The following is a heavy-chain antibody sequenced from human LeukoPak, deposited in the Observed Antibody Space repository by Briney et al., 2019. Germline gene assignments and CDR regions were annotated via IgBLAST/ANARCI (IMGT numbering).Heavy chain of an antibody. Sequence: ASVKVSCKASGHTFTGYYVYWVRQAPGQGLEWMGWMNPNVGGANFPQKFQGRVTVTSDPAISAAYLELRRLRSDDTAVYYCARGVFGESLESWGQGTLVTVSS. D-gene: IGHD3-10*02. CDR1: GHTFTGYY. CDR2: MNPNVGGA. V-gene: IGHV1-2*02. J-gene: IGHJ4*02. CDR3: ARGVFGESLES.